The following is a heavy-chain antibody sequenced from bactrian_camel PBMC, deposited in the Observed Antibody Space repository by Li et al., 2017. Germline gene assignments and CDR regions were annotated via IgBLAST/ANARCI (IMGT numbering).Heavy chain of an antibody. CDR3: AADLRRGCTWYANGFGY. J-gene: IGHJ6*01. Sequence: VQLVESGGGLVQPGGSLRLSCAVSGFTFSSYAMSWVRQAPGKGLEWVAAIDSDGNTSYTASVKGRFTISRDNAKQMLYLQMNSLKPEDTAMYYCAADLRRGCTWYANGFGYWGQGTQVTVS. V-gene: IGHV3S42*01. D-gene: IGHD6*01. CDR1: GFTFSSYA. CDR2: IDSDGNT.